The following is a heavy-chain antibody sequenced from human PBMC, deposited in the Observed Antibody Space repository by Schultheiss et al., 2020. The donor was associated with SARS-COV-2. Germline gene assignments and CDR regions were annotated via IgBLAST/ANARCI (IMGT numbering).Heavy chain of an antibody. V-gene: IGHV4-39*07. CDR2: IYYTGTT. J-gene: IGHJ4*02. D-gene: IGHD6-19*01. CDR1: GGSISSSSYY. CDR3: ARDRRGSGWDFDY. Sequence: SETLSLTCTVSGGSISSSSYYWGWIRQPPGKGLEWIASIYYTGTTYYNPSLKSRVTISVGTSTNQFSLKLSSVTAADTAVYYCARDRRGSGWDFDYWGQGTLVTVSS.